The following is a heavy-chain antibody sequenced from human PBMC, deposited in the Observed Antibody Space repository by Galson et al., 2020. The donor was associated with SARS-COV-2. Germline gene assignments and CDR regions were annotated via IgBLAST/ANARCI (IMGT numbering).Heavy chain of an antibody. V-gene: IGHV3-15*01. CDR3: TTDRTYDYVWGSYRYSDY. CDR1: GFTFSNAW. D-gene: IGHD3-16*02. Sequence: GGSLRLSCAASGFTFSNAWMSCVRQAPGKGLEWVGRIQSKTDGGTTDYAAPVKGRFTISRDDSKNTLYLQMNSLKTEDTAVYYCTTDRTYDYVWGSYRYSDYWGQGTLVTVSS. CDR2: IQSKTDGGTT. J-gene: IGHJ4*02.